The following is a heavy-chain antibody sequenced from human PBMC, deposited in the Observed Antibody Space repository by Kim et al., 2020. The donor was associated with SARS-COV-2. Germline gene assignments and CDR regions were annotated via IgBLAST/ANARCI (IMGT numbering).Heavy chain of an antibody. J-gene: IGHJ6*02. Sequence: SETLSLTCAVYGGSFSGYYWSWIRQPPGKGLECIGEINHSGSPNYNPSLKSRVTISVDTSKNQFSLKLSSVTAADTAVYYCASLYEYSSSYYYGMDVWGQGTTVTVSS. D-gene: IGHD6-6*01. CDR2: INHSGSP. CDR1: GGSFSGYY. CDR3: ASLYEYSSSYYYGMDV. V-gene: IGHV4-34*01.